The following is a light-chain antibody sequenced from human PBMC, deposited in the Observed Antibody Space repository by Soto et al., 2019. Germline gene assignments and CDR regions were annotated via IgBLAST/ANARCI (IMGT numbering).Light chain of an antibody. CDR1: QNVGSGY. J-gene: IGKJ3*01. V-gene: IGKV3-20*01. CDR3: QQYATSPFT. CDR2: NTS. Sequence: EIVLTQSPGTLSLSPGERATLSCTASQNVGSGYLAWYQQKPGQAPRLLIYNTSNRATGIPDRFGGSGSGTDFTLTISRLESEDFALYYCQQYATSPFTFGPGTKVDVK.